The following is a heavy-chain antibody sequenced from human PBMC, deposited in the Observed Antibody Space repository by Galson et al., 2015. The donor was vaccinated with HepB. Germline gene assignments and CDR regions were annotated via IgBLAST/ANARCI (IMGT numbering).Heavy chain of an antibody. CDR3: ARDSLLSAGLWYFDL. CDR1: GGTFSSYA. J-gene: IGHJ2*01. Sequence: SVKVSCKASGGTFSSYAISWVRQAPGQGLEWMGGIIPIFGTANYAQKFQGRVTITADESTSTAYMELRSLRSDDTAVYYCARDSLLSAGLWYFDLWGRGTLVTVSS. V-gene: IGHV1-69*13. D-gene: IGHD6-19*01. CDR2: IIPIFGTA.